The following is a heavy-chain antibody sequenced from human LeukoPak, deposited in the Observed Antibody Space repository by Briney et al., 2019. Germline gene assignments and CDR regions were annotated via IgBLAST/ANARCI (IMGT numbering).Heavy chain of an antibody. J-gene: IGHJ4*02. CDR1: GFTFSSYG. CDR3: AKGITAVVLDY. Sequence: PGGSLRLSCAASGFTFSSYGMHWVRQVPGKGLEWVAVISYDGSHKYYADSVKARFTISRDNSKNTLYLQMNSLRGEDTAVYYCAKGITAVVLDYWGQGTLVTVSS. D-gene: IGHD5-18*01. V-gene: IGHV3-30*18. CDR2: ISYDGSHK.